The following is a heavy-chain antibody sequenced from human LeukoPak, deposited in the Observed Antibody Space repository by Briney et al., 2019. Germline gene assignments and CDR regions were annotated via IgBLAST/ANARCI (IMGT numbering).Heavy chain of an antibody. V-gene: IGHV3-30*02. D-gene: IGHD6-19*01. J-gene: IGHJ4*02. CDR3: ARDPVAGYYFDY. CDR1: GFTFNRRG. Sequence: GGSLRLSCAASGFTFNRRGMHWVRQAPGKGLEWVAFIRYDGGETFYADFVKGRFTISRDNAKNSLYLQMNSLRAEDTAVYYCARDPVAGYYFDYWGQGTLVTVSS. CDR2: IRYDGGET.